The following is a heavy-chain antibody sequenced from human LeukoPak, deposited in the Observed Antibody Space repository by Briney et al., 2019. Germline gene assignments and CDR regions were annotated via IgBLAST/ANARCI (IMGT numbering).Heavy chain of an antibody. CDR3: ARDPIAVAGTDDY. CDR1: GFTFSSYG. CDR2: IRYDGSNK. J-gene: IGHJ4*02. D-gene: IGHD6-19*01. V-gene: IGHV3-30*02. Sequence: PGGSLRLSCAASGFTFSSYGMHWVRQAPGKGLEWVAFIRYDGSNKYYAGSVKGRFTISRDNSKNTLYLQMNSLRAEDTAVYYCARDPIAVAGTDDYWGQGTLVTVSS.